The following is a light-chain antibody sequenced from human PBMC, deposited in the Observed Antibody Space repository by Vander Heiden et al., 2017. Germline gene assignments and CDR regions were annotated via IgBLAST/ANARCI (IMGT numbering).Light chain of an antibody. CDR2: GNN. J-gene: IGLJ2*01. Sequence: QSVLTQPPSVSGAPGQGVTISCTGSSPNLGAGFDVHWYQHLPGTAPKLLIFGNNNRPSGVPDRFSCSKSGTSASLAITGLQAEDEADYYCQSYDSSLSGSRVFGGGTKVTVL. V-gene: IGLV1-40*01. CDR3: QSYDSSLSGSRV. CDR1: SPNLGAGFD.